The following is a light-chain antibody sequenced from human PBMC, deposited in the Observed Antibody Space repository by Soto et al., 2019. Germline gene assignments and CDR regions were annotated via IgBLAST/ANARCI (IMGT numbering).Light chain of an antibody. V-gene: IGKV1-39*01. Sequence: DIQMTQSPSSLSASVGDRVTITCRASQSVGNFLNWYQQKPGLPPQYLTYAASNLQSGVPSRFSGSGSGTDFTLTIRNLQPEDFATYYCQQSFTTWTFGQGTKVEVK. J-gene: IGKJ1*01. CDR3: QQSFTTWT. CDR2: AAS. CDR1: QSVGNF.